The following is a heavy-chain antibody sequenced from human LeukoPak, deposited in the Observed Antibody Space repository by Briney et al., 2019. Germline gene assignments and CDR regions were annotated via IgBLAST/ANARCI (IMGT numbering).Heavy chain of an antibody. V-gene: IGHV5-51*01. CDR1: GYSFTNYW. Sequence: GESLKISCKGSGYSFTNYWIAWVRQMPGKGLEWMGIIYPGDSDTRYSPSFQGQVTISADKSINIAYLQWRSLKASDTAIYYCARRGEAAEWFDPWGQGTLVTVSS. CDR3: ARRGEAAEWFDP. D-gene: IGHD6-13*01. J-gene: IGHJ5*02. CDR2: IYPGDSDT.